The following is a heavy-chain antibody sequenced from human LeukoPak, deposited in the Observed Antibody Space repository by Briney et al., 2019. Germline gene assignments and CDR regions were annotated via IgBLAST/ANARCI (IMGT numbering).Heavy chain of an antibody. CDR1: GFTFSYYW. CDR3: ARGSSSSFDY. CDR2: INEDGSEK. J-gene: IGHJ4*02. V-gene: IGHV3-7*04. Sequence: GGSLRLSCAASGFTFSYYWMSWVRQAPGKGLEWVANINEDGSEKYYVDSVMGRFTISRDNAKNSLYLQLNSLRAEDTAVYYCARGSSSSFDYWGQGTLVTVSS. D-gene: IGHD6-6*01.